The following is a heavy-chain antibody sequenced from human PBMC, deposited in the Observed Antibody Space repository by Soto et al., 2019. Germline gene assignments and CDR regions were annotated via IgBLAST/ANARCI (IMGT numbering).Heavy chain of an antibody. CDR2: IYSGGST. J-gene: IGHJ6*04. D-gene: IGHD2-21*01. CDR1: GFTVSSNY. Sequence: GGSLRLSCAASGFTVSSNYMSWVRQAPGKGLEWVSVIYSGGSTYYADSVKGRFTISRDNSKNTLYLQMNSLRAEDTAVYYCARESEKGRFPDVWGKGTTVTVSS. V-gene: IGHV3-66*01. CDR3: ARESEKGRFPDV.